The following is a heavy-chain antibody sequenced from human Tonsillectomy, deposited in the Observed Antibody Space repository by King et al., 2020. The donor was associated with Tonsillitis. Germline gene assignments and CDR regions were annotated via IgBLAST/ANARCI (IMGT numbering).Heavy chain of an antibody. CDR1: GYTFIGYY. Sequence: QLVQSGAEVKKPGASVKVSCKASGYTFIGYYMHWVRQAPEQGLGWRGWINPNSGGTNYAQKFQGRVTMTRDTTTSTAYMELSRLRSDDTAVYYCARDHYYDSSGLFDYWGQGTLVTVSS. D-gene: IGHD3-22*01. CDR3: ARDHYYDSSGLFDY. V-gene: IGHV1-2*02. J-gene: IGHJ4*02. CDR2: INPNSGGT.